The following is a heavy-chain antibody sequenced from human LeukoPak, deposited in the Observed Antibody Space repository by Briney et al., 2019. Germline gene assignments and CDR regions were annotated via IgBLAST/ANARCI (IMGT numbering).Heavy chain of an antibody. CDR1: GFTFSSYA. V-gene: IGHV3-48*03. CDR2: ISSSGSTI. Sequence: GGSLRLSCAASGFTFSSYAMNWVRQAPGKGLEGVSYISSSGSTIYYADAVKGRFTISRDNAKNSLYLQMNSLRAEDTAVYYCAELGITMIGGVWGKGTTVTISS. CDR3: AELGITMIGGV. J-gene: IGHJ6*04. D-gene: IGHD3-10*02.